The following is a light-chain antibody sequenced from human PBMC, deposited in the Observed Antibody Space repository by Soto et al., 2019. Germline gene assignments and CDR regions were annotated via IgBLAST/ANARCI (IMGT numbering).Light chain of an antibody. CDR2: VSS. J-gene: IGKJ1*01. CDR1: QNIDSY. CDR3: QQSYNTPRT. V-gene: IGKV1-39*01. Sequence: VHMILSASSLSASVGYRVIISCRASQNIDSYLNWYQQKQGKAPKLLIYVSSNLQSGVPSRFSGSGYGTDFNLTISSLQTEDFATYYCQQSYNTPRTFGQGTKVDTK.